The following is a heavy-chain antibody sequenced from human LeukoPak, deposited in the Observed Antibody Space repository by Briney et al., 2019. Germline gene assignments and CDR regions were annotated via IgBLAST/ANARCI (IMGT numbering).Heavy chain of an antibody. CDR3: VRALDSVAFF. D-gene: IGHD1-1*01. Sequence: GGSLRLSCAASVFSFSSNSMNGVRQAPGKGGEWVSYISGSSSNIYYADSVKGRFTISRDNAKNSLYLHMNSLRAEDTAVYYCVRALDSVAFFWGQGTLVTVSS. J-gene: IGHJ4*02. CDR1: VFSFSSNS. V-gene: IGHV3-48*01. CDR2: ISGSSSNI.